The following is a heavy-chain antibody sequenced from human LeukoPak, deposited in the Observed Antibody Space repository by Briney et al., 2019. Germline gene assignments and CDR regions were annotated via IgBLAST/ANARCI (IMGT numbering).Heavy chain of an antibody. CDR3: AKDRIVMSGFFDY. CDR1: GFTFNSYA. CDR2: IGRSGGDI. Sequence: GGSLRLSCAASGFTFNSYAMAWVRQALGKGLEWVSVIGRSGGDIQYVDSVKGRFTISRDNSKNTLYLQMISLRVEDTAIYYCAKDRIVMSGFFDYWGQGTLVTVSS. D-gene: IGHD6-19*01. V-gene: IGHV3-23*01. J-gene: IGHJ4*02.